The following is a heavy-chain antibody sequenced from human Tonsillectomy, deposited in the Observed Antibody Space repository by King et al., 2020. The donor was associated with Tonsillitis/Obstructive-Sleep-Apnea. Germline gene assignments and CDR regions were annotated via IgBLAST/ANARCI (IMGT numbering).Heavy chain of an antibody. J-gene: IGHJ4*02. CDR2: ISWNRGSI. CDR1: GFTFDDYA. D-gene: IGHD3-16*01. CDR3: AKDKADYDYVWGSYRGGLDY. Sequence: VQLVESGGGLVQPGRSLRLSCVASGFTFDDYAMHWVRQAPGKGLEWVSGISWNRGSIGYADSVKGRFTISRDNAKHSLYLQMNSLRAEDTALYYCAKDKADYDYVWGSYRGGLDYWGQGTLVTVSS. V-gene: IGHV3-9*01.